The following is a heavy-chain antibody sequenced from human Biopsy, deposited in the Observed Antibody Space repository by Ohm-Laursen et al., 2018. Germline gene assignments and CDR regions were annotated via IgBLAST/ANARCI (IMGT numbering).Heavy chain of an antibody. CDR3: AADINVWNVNY. CDR2: FAPENGKT. J-gene: IGHJ4*02. Sequence: AASVKVSCKVFGYTLNELSMHWVRQVPGKGLEWMGGFAPENGKTVYAQNFQARVSLTEDTSTDTAYMELRSLRSEDTAVYYCAADINVWNVNYWGQGTQVTVSS. CDR1: GYTLNELS. D-gene: IGHD1-1*01. V-gene: IGHV1-24*01.